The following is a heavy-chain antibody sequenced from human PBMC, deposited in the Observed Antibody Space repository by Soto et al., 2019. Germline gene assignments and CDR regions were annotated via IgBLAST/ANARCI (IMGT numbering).Heavy chain of an antibody. V-gene: IGHV3-21*01. CDR3: ARAVYGVTPIDY. CDR2: ISSSSSYM. CDR1: GFTFSSYS. Sequence: EVQLVESGGGLVKPGGSLRLSCAASGFTFSSYSMNWVRQGPGKGLEWVSFISSSSSYMYYADSVKGRFTSSRVNAKNALYLQMNSLRAQDTDVHYCARAVYGVTPIDYWGQGTLVTVSS. D-gene: IGHD2-21*02. J-gene: IGHJ4*02.